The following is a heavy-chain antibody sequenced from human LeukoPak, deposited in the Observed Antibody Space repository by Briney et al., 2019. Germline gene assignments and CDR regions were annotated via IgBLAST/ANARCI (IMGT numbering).Heavy chain of an antibody. CDR1: GYTFTSYG. CDR3: ASRLARRDYYLVY. CDR2: MNPRSGRT. V-gene: IGHV1-8*02. D-gene: IGHD3-3*01. J-gene: IGHJ4*02. Sequence: GASVKVSCKASGYTFTSYGISWVRQAPGQGLEWMGWMNPRSGRTGYAQNFQGRVTMTTNTSMSIAYMELSSLTSDDTAVYFCASRLARRDYYLVYWGQGAPVTVSS.